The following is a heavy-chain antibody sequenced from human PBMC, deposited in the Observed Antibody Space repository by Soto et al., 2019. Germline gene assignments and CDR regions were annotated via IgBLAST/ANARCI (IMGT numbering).Heavy chain of an antibody. J-gene: IGHJ3*02. CDR2: ISAYNGNT. CDR3: ARDPPPTVTTSFFYAFDI. CDR1: GYTFTSYG. D-gene: IGHD4-17*01. V-gene: IGHV1-18*01. Sequence: ASVKVSCKASGYTFTSYGISWVRQAPGQGLEWMGWISAYNGNTNYAQKLQGRVTMTTDTSTSTAYMELRSLRSDDTAVYYCARDPPPTVTTSFFYAFDIWGQGTMVTVSS.